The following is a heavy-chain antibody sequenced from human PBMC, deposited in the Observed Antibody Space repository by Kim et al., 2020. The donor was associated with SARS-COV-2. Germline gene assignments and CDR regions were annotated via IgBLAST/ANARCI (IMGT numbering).Heavy chain of an antibody. Sequence: YNPSLESRVTISVDTSKSQFSLRLSSVTAADTAVYYCARSYSATWYTYYFWGQGTLVTVSS. CDR3: ARSYSATWYTYYF. J-gene: IGHJ4*02. D-gene: IGHD1-26*01. V-gene: IGHV4-39*01.